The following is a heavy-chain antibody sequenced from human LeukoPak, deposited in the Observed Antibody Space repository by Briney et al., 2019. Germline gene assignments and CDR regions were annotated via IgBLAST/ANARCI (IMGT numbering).Heavy chain of an antibody. Sequence: GGSLRLSCAASGFTFSSYWMSWVRQAPGKGLEWVANIKQDGSEKYYVDSVKGRFTISRDNAKNPLYLQMNSLRAEDTAVYYCARVDYYDGSGYYYVSYYFDYWGQGTLVTVSS. CDR3: ARVDYYDGSGYYYVSYYFDY. V-gene: IGHV3-7*01. CDR2: IKQDGSEK. CDR1: GFTFSSYW. D-gene: IGHD3-22*01. J-gene: IGHJ4*02.